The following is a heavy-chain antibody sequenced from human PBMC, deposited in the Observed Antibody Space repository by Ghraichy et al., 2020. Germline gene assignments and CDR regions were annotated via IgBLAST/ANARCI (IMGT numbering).Heavy chain of an antibody. Sequence: ASVKVSCKASGYTFTGYYMHWVRQAPGQGLEWMGWINPNSGGTNYAQKFQGWVTMTRDTSISTAYMELSRLRSDDTAVYYCARGTFYVRDYYYYYGMDVWGQGTTVTVSS. CDR1: GYTFTGYY. V-gene: IGHV1-2*04. CDR3: ARGTFYVRDYYYYYGMDV. CDR2: INPNSGGT. J-gene: IGHJ6*02. D-gene: IGHD2/OR15-2a*01.